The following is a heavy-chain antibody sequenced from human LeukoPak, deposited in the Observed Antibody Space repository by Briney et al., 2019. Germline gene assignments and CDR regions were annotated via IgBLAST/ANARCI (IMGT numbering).Heavy chain of an antibody. CDR3: AKDPQAVTVAWDYYMDV. Sequence: GGSLRLSCAASGFTFSSYWMSWVRQAPGKGLEWVANIKQDGSEKYYVDSVKGRFTISRDNAKNSLYLQMNSLRAEDTAVYYCAKDPQAVTVAWDYYMDVWGKGTTVTISS. D-gene: IGHD2-21*02. CDR2: IKQDGSEK. CDR1: GFTFSSYW. V-gene: IGHV3-7*01. J-gene: IGHJ6*03.